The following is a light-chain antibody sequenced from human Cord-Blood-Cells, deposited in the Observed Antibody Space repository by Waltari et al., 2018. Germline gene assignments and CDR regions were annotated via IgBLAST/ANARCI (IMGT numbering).Light chain of an antibody. V-gene: IGLV2-14*03. CDR2: DVS. CDR1: SSDVGGYNY. J-gene: IGLJ1*01. Sequence: QSALTQPASVSGSPGQSITLSCTGTSSDVGGYNYVSWYQQHPGKAPKLMIYDVSNRPSGVSTRFSGSKSGNTASLTISGLQAEDEADYYCSSYTSSSTFYVFGTGTKVTVL. CDR3: SSYTSSSTFYV.